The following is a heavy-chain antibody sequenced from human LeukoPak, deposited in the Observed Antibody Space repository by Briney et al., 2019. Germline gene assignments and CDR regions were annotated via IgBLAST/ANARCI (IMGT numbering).Heavy chain of an antibody. J-gene: IGHJ4*02. D-gene: IGHD3-10*01. Sequence: GVSLRLSCAASGFTFNSYSMNWVRQAPGKGLEWVSSISSSSSYIYYADSVKGRFTISRDNAKNSLYLQMNSLRAEEMAVYYSARGLSGSMVYWGQGTLVTVPS. CDR3: ARGLSGSMVY. CDR1: GFTFNSYS. CDR2: ISSSSSYI. V-gene: IGHV3-21*01.